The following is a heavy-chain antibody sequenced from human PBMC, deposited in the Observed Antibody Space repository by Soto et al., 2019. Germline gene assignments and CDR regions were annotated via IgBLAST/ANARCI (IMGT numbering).Heavy chain of an antibody. V-gene: IGHV3-7*01. Sequence: GGSLRLSCATSGFSFNRYWMSWVRQAPGKGLEWVANINGDGSEKQYVDSVKGRFTISRDNAKNSLYLQMNSLRAEDTAVYYCAHKGAGYRGFKYWGQGTLVTVSS. CDR2: INGDGSEK. CDR3: AHKGAGYRGFKY. CDR1: GFSFNRYW. J-gene: IGHJ4*02. D-gene: IGHD5-12*01.